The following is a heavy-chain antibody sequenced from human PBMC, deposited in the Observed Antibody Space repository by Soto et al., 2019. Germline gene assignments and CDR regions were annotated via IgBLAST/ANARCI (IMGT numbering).Heavy chain of an antibody. CDR3: AKSVYNWNDGFFDY. J-gene: IGHJ4*02. D-gene: IGHD1-1*01. CDR1: GFSLREYA. CDR2: ISYDGNNK. V-gene: IGHV3-30*18. Sequence: PGGSLRLSCAASGFSLREYAMHWVRQAPGKGLEWVAVISYDGNNKYYADSVKGRFTISRDNSKNTLYLQMSSLRAEDTAVYYCAKSVYNWNDGFFDYWGQGTKVTVSS.